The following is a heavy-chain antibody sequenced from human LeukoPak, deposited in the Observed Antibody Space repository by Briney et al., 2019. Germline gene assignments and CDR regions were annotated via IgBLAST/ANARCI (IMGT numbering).Heavy chain of an antibody. CDR1: GFTLSSYE. Sequence: GGSLRLSCTASGFTLSSYEMSWIRQAPGKGLEWVSVIYKNAITYYADTVKGRFTISRDNSKNTLYLQMNSLRADDTAVYYCARSLRVRGVPDYMDVWGKGTTVTISS. CDR3: ARSLRVRGVPDYMDV. D-gene: IGHD3-10*01. J-gene: IGHJ6*03. CDR2: IYKNAIT. V-gene: IGHV3-53*01.